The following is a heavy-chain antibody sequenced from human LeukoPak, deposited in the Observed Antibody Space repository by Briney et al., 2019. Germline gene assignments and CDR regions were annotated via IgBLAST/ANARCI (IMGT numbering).Heavy chain of an antibody. D-gene: IGHD3-16*02. CDR3: ARGTAGYHSSYFDY. V-gene: IGHV3-23*01. CDR2: LSGSGGST. Sequence: GGSLRLSCTASGFTFSSYAMNWVRQAPGKGLEWVSGLSGSGGSTYYADSVKGRFTISRDNSKNTLYLQMNSLRAEDTAVYYCARGTAGYHSSYFDYWGQGTLVTVSS. CDR1: GFTFSSYA. J-gene: IGHJ4*02.